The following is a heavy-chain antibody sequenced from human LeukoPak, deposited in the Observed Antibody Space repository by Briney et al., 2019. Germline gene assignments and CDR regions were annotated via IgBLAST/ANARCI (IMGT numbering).Heavy chain of an antibody. V-gene: IGHV3-30-3*01. CDR2: ISYDGSDK. J-gene: IGHJ5*02. D-gene: IGHD5-18*01. CDR3: ARPYSYGLNLGS. Sequence: PGGSLRLSCAASGFTFSSYAMHWVRQAPGKGLEWVAVISYDGSDKYYADSVKGRFTISRDNSKNTLYLQMNSLRAEDTAVYYCARPYSYGLNLGSWGQGTLVTVSS. CDR1: GFTFSSYA.